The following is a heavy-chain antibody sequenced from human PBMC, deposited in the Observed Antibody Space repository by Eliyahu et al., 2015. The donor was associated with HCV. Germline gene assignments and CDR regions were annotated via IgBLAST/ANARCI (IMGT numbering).Heavy chain of an antibody. D-gene: IGHD2-2*01. CDR2: IYFSGGX. CDR1: GGXISSSXYY. Sequence: QLQLQESGPGLVKPSETLSLTCTVSGGXISSSXYYWGWIRQPPGKGXXWIGSIYFSGGXYYNPPLKSRVTISADTSKNQFSLKLSSVTAADTAVYYCARQTWEYQLLHGGMDVWGQGTTVTVSS. V-gene: IGHV4-39*01. CDR3: ARQTWEYQLLHGGMDV. J-gene: IGHJ6*02.